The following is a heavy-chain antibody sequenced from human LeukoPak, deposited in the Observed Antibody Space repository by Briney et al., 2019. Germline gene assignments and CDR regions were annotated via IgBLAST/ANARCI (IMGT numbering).Heavy chain of an antibody. CDR3: ARSWKNRYCSSTSCYTGWFDP. CDR1: GGSFRGYY. D-gene: IGHD2-2*02. CDR2: INHSGST. V-gene: IGHV4-34*01. Sequence: SETLSLTCAVYGGSFRGYYWSWIRQPPGKGLDWIGEINHSGSTNYNPSLKSRVTISVDTSKNQFSLKLSSVTAADTAVYYCARSWKNRYCSSTSCYTGWFDPWGQGTLVTVSS. J-gene: IGHJ5*02.